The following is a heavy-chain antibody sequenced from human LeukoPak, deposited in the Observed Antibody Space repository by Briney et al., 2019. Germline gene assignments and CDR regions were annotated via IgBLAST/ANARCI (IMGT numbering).Heavy chain of an antibody. J-gene: IGHJ6*02. D-gene: IGHD3-10*01. Sequence: SQTLSLTCAISGDSVSSNSAAWNWIRQSPSRGLEWLGRTYYRSKWYNDYAVSVKSRITTNPDTSKNQFSLQLNSVTPEDTAVYYCARDLWFGELFRDYYGMDVWGQGTTVTVSS. CDR1: GDSVSSNSAA. CDR2: TYYRSKWYN. V-gene: IGHV6-1*01. CDR3: ARDLWFGELFRDYYGMDV.